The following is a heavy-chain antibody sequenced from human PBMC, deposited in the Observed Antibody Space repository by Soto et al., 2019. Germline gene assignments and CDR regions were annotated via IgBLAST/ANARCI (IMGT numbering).Heavy chain of an antibody. Sequence: GRSLRLSCAASGFTFSSSWMHSVRQAPGTGQVWLPRINGDGNSVSYADFAKGRFTIPRDNAKNTLYLEMNNLRADDRAVYYGERRLQVAGPYDFWRQGSVETVSS. CDR3: ERRLQVAGPYDF. J-gene: IGHJ4*02. CDR1: GFTFSSSW. V-gene: IGHV3-74*01. CDR2: INGDGNSV. D-gene: IGHD6-19*01.